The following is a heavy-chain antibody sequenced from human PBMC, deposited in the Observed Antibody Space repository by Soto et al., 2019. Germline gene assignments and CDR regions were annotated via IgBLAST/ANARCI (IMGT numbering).Heavy chain of an antibody. J-gene: IGHJ6*02. D-gene: IGHD5-18*01. V-gene: IGHV3-23*01. CDR2: ISGSGGSR. CDR1: GGACSSFA. Sequence: GGSLTLSCATSGGACSSFAMTWVRQAPGKGLEWVSTISGSGGSRFYAASVKGRFTLTRDNSKDTMYLQMNSLRVEDTAFYYCAKEGTAEWIHYYYPTDVWGRGTPVTVSS. CDR3: AKEGTAEWIHYYYPTDV.